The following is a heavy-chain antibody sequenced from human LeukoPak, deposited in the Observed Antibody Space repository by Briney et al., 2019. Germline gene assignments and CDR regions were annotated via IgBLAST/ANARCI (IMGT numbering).Heavy chain of an antibody. V-gene: IGHV1-69*04. CDR2: IIPILGIA. CDR1: GGTFSSYA. J-gene: IGHJ4*02. Sequence: ASVKVSCKASGGTFSSYAISWVRQAPGQGLEWMGRIIPILGIANYAQKFQGRVTITADKSTSTAYMELSSLRSEDTAVYYCASFCSSTSCSTNSLDYWGQGTLVTVSS. D-gene: IGHD2-2*01. CDR3: ASFCSSTSCSTNSLDY.